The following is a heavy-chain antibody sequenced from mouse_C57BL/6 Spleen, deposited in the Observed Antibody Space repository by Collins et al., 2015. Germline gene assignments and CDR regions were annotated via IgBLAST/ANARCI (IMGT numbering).Heavy chain of an antibody. J-gene: IGHJ3*01. CDR2: FYPGSGSI. V-gene: IGHV1-62-2*01. D-gene: IGHD2-14*01. Sequence: VQLQQSGAGLVKPGASVKLSCKASGYTFTEYIIHWVKQRSGQGLEWIGWFYPGSGSIKYNEKFKDKATLTADKSSSTVYMELSRLTSEDSAVYFCARHEDNVRYDGAWFAYWGQGTLVTVSA. CDR1: GYTFTEYI. CDR3: ARHEDNVRYDGAWFAY.